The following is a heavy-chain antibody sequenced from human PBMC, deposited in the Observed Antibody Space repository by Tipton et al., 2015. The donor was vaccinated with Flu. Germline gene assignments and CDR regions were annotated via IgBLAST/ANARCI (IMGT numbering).Heavy chain of an antibody. CDR3: ACRGSCYH. CDR1: GDSIRSSSYY. D-gene: IGHD1-26*01. J-gene: IGHJ4*02. V-gene: IGHV4-39*07. CDR2: ISDSGGA. Sequence: TLSLTCSVSGDSIRSSSYYWGWIRQPPHKGLEWVGSISDSGGAYYSPSLKSRVTISVDTSKNQFSLKLSSVTAADTAVYYCACRGSCYHWGQGTLVTVSS.